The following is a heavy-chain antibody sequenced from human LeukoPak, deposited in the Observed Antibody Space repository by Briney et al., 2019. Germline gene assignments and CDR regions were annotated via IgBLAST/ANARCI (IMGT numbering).Heavy chain of an antibody. J-gene: IGHJ6*03. D-gene: IGHD2-2*01. CDR1: GGSISSSSYY. Sequence: SETLSLTCTVSGGSISSSSYYWGWIRQPPGKGLEWIGSIYYSGSTYYNPSLKSRVTISVDTSKNQFSLKLSSVTAADTAVYYCARGRGSANGYYYYMDVWGKGTTVTVSS. CDR3: ARGRGSANGYYYYMDV. CDR2: IYYSGST. V-gene: IGHV4-39*07.